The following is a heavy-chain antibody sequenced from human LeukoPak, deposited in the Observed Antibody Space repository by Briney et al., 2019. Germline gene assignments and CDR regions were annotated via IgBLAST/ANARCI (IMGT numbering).Heavy chain of an antibody. Sequence: GESLTLSCAVYGFTTTSFGRHWVRPLPGKGLEWVAFIRYDASKNYYAHSVKGRFTITRDNSKNTLYMQMNSLRAEDTAVYYCAKDVVGEGNVVVPADHTSFDYYYMDVWGKGTTVTVSS. CDR2: IRYDASKN. D-gene: IGHD2-2*01. J-gene: IGHJ6*03. CDR1: GFTTTSFG. V-gene: IGHV3-30*02. CDR3: AKDVVGEGNVVVPADHTSFDYYYMDV.